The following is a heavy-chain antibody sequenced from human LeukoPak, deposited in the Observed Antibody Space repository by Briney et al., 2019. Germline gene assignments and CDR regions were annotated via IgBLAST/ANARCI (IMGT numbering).Heavy chain of an antibody. CDR3: ARPLSYYYGSGSYLTGDY. CDR2: IYSGGST. CDR1: GFTVSSNY. D-gene: IGHD3-10*01. Sequence: GGSLRLSCAASGFTVSSNYMSWVRQAPGKGLEWVSVIYSGGSTYYADSVKGRFTISRDNSKNTLYLQMNSLRAEDTAVYYCARPLSYYYGSGSYLTGDYWGQGTLVTVSS. V-gene: IGHV3-66*04. J-gene: IGHJ4*02.